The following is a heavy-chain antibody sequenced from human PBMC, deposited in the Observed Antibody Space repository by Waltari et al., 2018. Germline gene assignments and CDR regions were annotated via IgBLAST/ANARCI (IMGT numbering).Heavy chain of an antibody. CDR2: INGDGSST. J-gene: IGHJ3*02. CDR3: ARGMGATGAFDI. D-gene: IGHD1-26*01. V-gene: IGHV3-74*01. Sequence: EVQLVESGGGLVQPGGSLRLSCSASGFTFSGYWMHWVRQTPGKGLVWVSHINGDGSSTTYADSVKGRFTISRDNAKNTLYLQMNSLRAEDTAVYYCARGMGATGAFDIWGQGTMVTVSS. CDR1: GFTFSGYW.